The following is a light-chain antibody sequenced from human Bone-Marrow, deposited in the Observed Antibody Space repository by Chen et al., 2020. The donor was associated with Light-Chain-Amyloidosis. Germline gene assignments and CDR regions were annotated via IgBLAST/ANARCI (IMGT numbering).Light chain of an antibody. J-gene: IGLJ3*02. V-gene: IGLV6-57*01. CDR1: SGIIATNY. CDR2: DDD. CDR3: QSYQGISQGV. Sequence: NFMLTQPHSVSESPGKTVIISCTRSSGIIATNYVRWYQQRPGSSSTTFIYDDDQSPCGFPDRFSGSNDRSSISASLTLSGLKTEDEADYYCQSYQGISQGVFGGGIKLTVL.